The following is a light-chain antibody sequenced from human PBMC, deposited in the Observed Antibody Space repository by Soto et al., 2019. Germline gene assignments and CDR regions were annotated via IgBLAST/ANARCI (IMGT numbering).Light chain of an antibody. Sequence: ALAQPPSVSGSPGQSVTISCTGTSTDFVSYNRVSWYQQPPGTAPKLIIYEASNRPSGVPDRFSGSKSGSTASLTISGLQAEDEADYYCCSYAGSYTFDVFGTGTKVTVL. J-gene: IGLJ1*01. CDR2: EAS. V-gene: IGLV2-18*02. CDR1: STDFVSYNR. CDR3: CSYAGSYTFDV.